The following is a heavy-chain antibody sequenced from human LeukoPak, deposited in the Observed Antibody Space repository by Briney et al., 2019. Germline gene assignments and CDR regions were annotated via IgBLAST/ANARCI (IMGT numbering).Heavy chain of an antibody. D-gene: IGHD1-26*01. V-gene: IGHV4-4*02. J-gene: IGHJ4*02. Sequence: SGTLSLTCGVSGGSIRGTNWGSWVRQPPGQGREWIGEISLAGQTNFNPSLTGRVTMSLDKSSNKLYLHLKSVTAADTATYFCSRESGPFCPFGYWGQGTLVIVSS. CDR1: GGSIRGTNW. CDR2: ISLAGQT. CDR3: SRESGPFCPFGY.